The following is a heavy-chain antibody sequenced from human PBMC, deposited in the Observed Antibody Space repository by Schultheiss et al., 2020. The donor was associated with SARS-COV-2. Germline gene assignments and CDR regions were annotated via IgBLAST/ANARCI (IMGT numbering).Heavy chain of an antibody. D-gene: IGHD1-26*01. J-gene: IGHJ4*02. CDR3: ATWEERSGSYLGQSEGDY. V-gene: IGHV1-24*01. CDR1: GYTLTDLS. Sequence: SCKVSGYTLTDLSMHWVRQAPGKGLEWMGGFDPEAGETIYAQKFQGRVTMTEDTFTDIAYMEVSSLRSEDTAVYYCATWEERSGSYLGQSEGDYWGQGTLVTVSS. CDR2: FDPEAGET.